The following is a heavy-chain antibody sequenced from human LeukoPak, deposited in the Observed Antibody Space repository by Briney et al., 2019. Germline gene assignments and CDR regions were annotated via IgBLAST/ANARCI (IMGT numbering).Heavy chain of an antibody. CDR2: IKQDGSDK. CDR3: AREPISQIAARNYYYGMDV. Sequence: PGGSLRLSCAASGFTFSSYWMSWVRQAPGKGLEWVANIKQDGSDKYYVDSVKGRFTISRDNAKNSLYLQMNSLRAEDTAVYYCAREPISQIAARNYYYGMDVWGQGITVTVSS. D-gene: IGHD6-6*01. J-gene: IGHJ6*02. V-gene: IGHV3-7*01. CDR1: GFTFSSYW.